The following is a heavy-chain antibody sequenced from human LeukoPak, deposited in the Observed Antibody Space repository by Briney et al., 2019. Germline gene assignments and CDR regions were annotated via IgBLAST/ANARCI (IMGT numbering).Heavy chain of an antibody. J-gene: IGHJ4*02. V-gene: IGHV3-53*01. Sequence: GGSLRLSCAASGFTFSSYWMTWVRQTPGKGLEWVSIISSGSSTYYIDSVKGRFTISRDNSKNTLYLQMESLRAEDTAVYYCARGGDMVGTTKVPFDYWGQGTLVTVSS. CDR2: ISSGSST. D-gene: IGHD1-26*01. CDR1: GFTFSSYW. CDR3: ARGGDMVGTTKVPFDY.